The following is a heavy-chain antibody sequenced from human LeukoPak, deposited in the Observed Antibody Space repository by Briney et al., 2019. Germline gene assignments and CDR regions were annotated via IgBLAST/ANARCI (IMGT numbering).Heavy chain of an antibody. CDR2: IYYSGST. CDR1: GGSISSSSYY. D-gene: IGHD6-13*01. Sequence: SETLSLTCTVSGGSISSSSYYWGWIRQPLGKGLEWIGSIYYSGSTYYNPSLKSRVTVSVDTSKNQFSLKLSSVTAADTAVYYCARHVRSSSWCWNYWGQGTLVTVSS. J-gene: IGHJ4*02. V-gene: IGHV4-39*01. CDR3: ARHVRSSSWCWNY.